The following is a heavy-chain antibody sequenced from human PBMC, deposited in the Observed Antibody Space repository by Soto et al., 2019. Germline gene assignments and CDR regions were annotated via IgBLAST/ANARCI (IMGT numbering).Heavy chain of an antibody. J-gene: IGHJ4*02. CDR3: ARYKRGYYYDSSGYLDY. D-gene: IGHD3-22*01. V-gene: IGHV1-69*01. CDR1: GGTFRSYA. Sequence: QVQLVQSGAEVKKPGSSVKVSCKASGGTFRSYAISWVRQAPGQGLEWMGGIIPIFGTANYAQKFQGRVTITADESTSTAYMELSSLRSEDTAVYYCARYKRGYYYDSSGYLDYWGQGTLVTVSS. CDR2: IIPIFGTA.